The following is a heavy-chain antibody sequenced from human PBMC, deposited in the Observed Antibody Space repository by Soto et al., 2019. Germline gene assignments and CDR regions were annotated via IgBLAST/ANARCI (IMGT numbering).Heavy chain of an antibody. CDR3: ARDPSSIADRPVGYNWFDP. Sequence: QVQLVQSGAEVKKPGSSVKVSCKASGGTFSSYAISWVRQAPGQGLEWMGGIIPIFGTANYAQKFQGRVTITADESTRTAYMERSSLRSEDTAVYYCARDPSSIADRPVGYNWFDPWCQGTLVTVSS. CDR1: GGTFSSYA. CDR2: IIPIFGTA. J-gene: IGHJ5*02. V-gene: IGHV1-69*01. D-gene: IGHD6-6*01.